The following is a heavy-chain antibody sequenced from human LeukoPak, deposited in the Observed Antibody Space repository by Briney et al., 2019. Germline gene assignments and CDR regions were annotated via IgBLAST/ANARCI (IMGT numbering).Heavy chain of an antibody. D-gene: IGHD1-26*01. V-gene: IGHV3-23*03. CDR3: AKRNTSLDY. Sequence: GGSLRLSCAASGFSFSSYAMNWVRQAPGKGLEWVSIIFGAGKNTTYYADSVKGRFTVSRDNSKDTLYLQMTNLRPEDTAKYYCAKRNTSLDYWGQGILVAVSS. J-gene: IGHJ4*02. CDR1: GFSFSSYA. CDR2: IFGAGKNTT.